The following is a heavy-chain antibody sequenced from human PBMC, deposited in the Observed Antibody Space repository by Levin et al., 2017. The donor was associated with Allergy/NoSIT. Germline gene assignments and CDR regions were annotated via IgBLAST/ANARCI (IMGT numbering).Heavy chain of an antibody. V-gene: IGHV3-15*01. D-gene: IGHD6-13*01. CDR3: TTYSSSWYYFDY. J-gene: IGHJ4*02. CDR1: GITFSNAG. CDR2: IKNKADGATT. Sequence: GGSLRLSCAASGITFSNAGMSWARQAPGKGLEWVGRIKNKADGATTEYAAPVKGRFTISRDDSKNTLYLQMNSLKTEDTAVYFCTTYSSSWYYFDYWGQGTLVTVSS.